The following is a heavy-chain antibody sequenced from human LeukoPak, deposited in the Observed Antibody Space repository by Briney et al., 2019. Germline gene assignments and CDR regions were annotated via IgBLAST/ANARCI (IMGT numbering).Heavy chain of an antibody. Sequence: PGGSLRLSCAASGFTFSSYWMHWVRQAPGKGLVWVSRINTDGSSTSYADSVKGRFAISRDNAENSLYLQMNSLRAEDTAVYYCARDRARFLYWGQGTLVTVSS. CDR2: INTDGSST. CDR3: ARDRARFLY. V-gene: IGHV3-74*01. D-gene: IGHD3-16*01. CDR1: GFTFSSYW. J-gene: IGHJ4*02.